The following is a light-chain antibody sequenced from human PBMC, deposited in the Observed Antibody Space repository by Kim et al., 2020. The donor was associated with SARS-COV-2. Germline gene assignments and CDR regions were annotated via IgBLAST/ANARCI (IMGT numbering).Light chain of an antibody. Sequence: EIQMTQSPPSLPASIGDTVTITCQASQDISNYLNWYQQKPGIAPRALIFDASNLETGVPSRFSGSGSGTNFTLRITSLQPEDIATYYCQQYHNLPITFGQGTRLEIE. CDR3: QQYHNLPIT. CDR2: DAS. J-gene: IGKJ5*01. V-gene: IGKV1-33*01. CDR1: QDISNY.